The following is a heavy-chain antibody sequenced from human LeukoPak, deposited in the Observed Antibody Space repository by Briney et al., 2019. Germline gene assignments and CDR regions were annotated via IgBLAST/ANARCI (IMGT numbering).Heavy chain of an antibody. CDR2: ARNKANSHTT. D-gene: IGHD3-22*01. Sequence: GMSLRLSCVASGFTFSDYYMDWVRQAPGKGLEWVGRARNKANSHTTEYAASVKGRFIISRDDSKSSLYLQMNSLKTEDTAVYFCARRGFSDSRGYYPDFDYWGRGTLVTVSS. V-gene: IGHV3-72*01. CDR1: GFTFSDYY. CDR3: ARRGFSDSRGYYPDFDY. J-gene: IGHJ4*02.